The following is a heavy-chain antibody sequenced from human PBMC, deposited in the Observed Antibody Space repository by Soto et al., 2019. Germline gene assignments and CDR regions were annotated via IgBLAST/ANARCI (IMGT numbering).Heavy chain of an antibody. CDR2: IYYSGST. V-gene: IGHV4-30-4*01. J-gene: IGHJ4*02. Sequence: SETLSLTCTVSGCSISSGDYYWSWIRQPPGKGLEWIGYIYYSGSTYYNPSLKSRVTISVDTSKNQFSLKLSSVTAADTAVYYCARTYYDFWSGYYTLGYWGQGTLVTVSS. D-gene: IGHD3-3*01. CDR3: ARTYYDFWSGYYTLGY. CDR1: GCSISSGDYY.